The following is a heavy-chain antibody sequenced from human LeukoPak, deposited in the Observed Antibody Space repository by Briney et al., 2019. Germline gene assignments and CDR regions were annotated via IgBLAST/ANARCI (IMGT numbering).Heavy chain of an antibody. J-gene: IGHJ3*02. Sequence: PSETLSLTCTVSGGSISSSSYYWAWIRQPPGKGLEWIGSIYYSGSTYNNPSLKSRVTISVDTSKNQFSLKLSSVTAADTAVYYCTIYDDYYNVDALDIWGQGTMVTVSS. CDR2: IYYSGST. D-gene: IGHD4-17*01. CDR3: TIYDDYYNVDALDI. V-gene: IGHV4-39*07. CDR1: GGSISSSSYY.